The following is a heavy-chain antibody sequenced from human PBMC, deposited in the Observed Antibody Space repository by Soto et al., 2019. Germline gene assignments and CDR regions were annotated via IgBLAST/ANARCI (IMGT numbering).Heavy chain of an antibody. V-gene: IGHV1-2*04. Sequence: GASVKVSCKASGYTFTGYYMHWVRQAPGQGLEWMGWINPNSGGTNYAQKFQGWVTMTRDTSISTAYMELSRLRSDDTAVYYCARGPSLGPPEYYYYYYYMDVGGKGTTVTVSS. CDR2: INPNSGGT. CDR3: ARGPSLGPPEYYYYYYYMDV. D-gene: IGHD3-10*01. CDR1: GYTFTGYY. J-gene: IGHJ6*03.